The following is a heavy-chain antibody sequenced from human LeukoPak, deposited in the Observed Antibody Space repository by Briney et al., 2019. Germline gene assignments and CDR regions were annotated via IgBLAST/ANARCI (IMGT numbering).Heavy chain of an antibody. Sequence: ASVKVSCKASGYSFNSQGMNWVRQAPGQGLEWVGWINTDSGNPTYAQGFTGRFVFSLGSSVSTAYLQISNLMPEDTAKYYCAREILRFDIWGQGTMVIVSS. CDR2: INTDSGNP. CDR1: GYSFNSQG. CDR3: AREILRFDI. V-gene: IGHV7-4-1*02. J-gene: IGHJ3*02.